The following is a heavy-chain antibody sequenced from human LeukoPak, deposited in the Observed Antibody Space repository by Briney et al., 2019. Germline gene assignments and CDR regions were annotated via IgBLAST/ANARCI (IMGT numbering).Heavy chain of an antibody. CDR3: ARHRGSSWNYFDY. J-gene: IGHJ4*02. D-gene: IGHD6-13*01. CDR1: GGSISSYY. Sequence: SETLSLTCSVSGGSISSYYWSWIRQPPGKELEWIGYVFYSGSTSYNPSLKSRVTISVDTSKNQFSLKLTSVTAADTAAYYCARHRGSSWNYFDYWGQGTLVTASS. V-gene: IGHV4-59*08. CDR2: VFYSGST.